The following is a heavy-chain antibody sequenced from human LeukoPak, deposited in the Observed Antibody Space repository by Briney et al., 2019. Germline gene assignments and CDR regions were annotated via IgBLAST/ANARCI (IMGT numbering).Heavy chain of an antibody. Sequence: SETLSLTCAVYGGSFSGFYWSWIRQPPGKGLEWIGEINHSGSTNYNPSLKSRVTISVDTSKNQFSLKLSSVTAADTAVYYCARMGRGFSSGWRDHWGQGTLVTVSS. D-gene: IGHD6-19*01. CDR3: ARMGRGFSSGWRDH. J-gene: IGHJ4*02. CDR2: INHSGST. CDR1: GGSFSGFY. V-gene: IGHV4-34*01.